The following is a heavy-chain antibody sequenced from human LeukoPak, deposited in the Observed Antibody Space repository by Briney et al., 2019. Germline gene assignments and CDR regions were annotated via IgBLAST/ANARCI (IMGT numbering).Heavy chain of an antibody. V-gene: IGHV1-2*02. CDR3: ARDFGRAYGDKFDY. Sequence: GASVKVSCKASGYTLTDYYMHWVRQAPGQGLEWMGWINPNSGVTDYAQKFQGRVTMTRDTSISTAYMEVTSLRSDDTAVYYCARDFGRAYGDKFDYWGQGTLVTVSS. D-gene: IGHD4-17*01. CDR2: INPNSGVT. CDR1: GYTLTDYY. J-gene: IGHJ4*02.